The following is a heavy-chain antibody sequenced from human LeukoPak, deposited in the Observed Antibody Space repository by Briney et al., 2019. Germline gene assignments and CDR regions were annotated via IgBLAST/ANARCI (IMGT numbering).Heavy chain of an antibody. CDR2: ISSDGSNK. D-gene: IGHD3-9*01. CDR3: AKNWYYDILTNLGY. J-gene: IGHJ4*02. Sequence: GSLRLSCAASGFTFRSYGMHWVRQAPGKGLEWVAVISSDGSNKYYADSVKGRFTISRDNSKNTLYLQMNSLRAEDTAVYYCAKNWYYDILTNLGYWGQGTLVTVSS. V-gene: IGHV3-30*18. CDR1: GFTFRSYG.